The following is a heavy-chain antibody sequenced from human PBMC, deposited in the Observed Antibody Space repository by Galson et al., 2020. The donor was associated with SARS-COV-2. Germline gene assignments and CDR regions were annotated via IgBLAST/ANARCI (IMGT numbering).Heavy chain of an antibody. CDR3: ATSQSKSTKYGLDV. CDR2: INHTGST. V-gene: IGHV4-34*01. CDR1: GESLRDYF. J-gene: IGHJ6*02. D-gene: IGHD1-1*01. Sequence: SETLSLTCAVYGESLRDYFWTWIRQPPGKGPEWIGEINHTGSTNYSPSLKSRVTMSVDMSKKQFSLKLSSVTAADTAVYYCATSQSKSTKYGLDVWGQGTTVTVSS.